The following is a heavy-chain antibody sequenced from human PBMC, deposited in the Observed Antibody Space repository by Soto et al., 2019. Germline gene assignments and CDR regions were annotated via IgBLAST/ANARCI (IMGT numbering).Heavy chain of an antibody. Sequence: ASVKVSCKASGYTFTSNGISWVRQAPGQGLEWMGWISAYNGNTNYAQKLQGRVTMTTDTSTSTAYMELRSLRSDDTAVYYCARPYYYDSSGYYYFDYWGQGTLVTVSS. V-gene: IGHV1-18*01. CDR2: ISAYNGNT. CDR1: GYTFTSNG. J-gene: IGHJ4*02. D-gene: IGHD3-22*01. CDR3: ARPYYYDSSGYYYFDY.